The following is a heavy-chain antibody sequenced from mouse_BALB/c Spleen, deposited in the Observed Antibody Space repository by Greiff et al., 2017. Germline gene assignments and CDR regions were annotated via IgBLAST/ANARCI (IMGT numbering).Heavy chain of an antibody. CDR1: GFNIKDYY. V-gene: IGHV14-4*02. CDR2: IDPENGDT. Sequence: EVKLMESGAELVRSGASVKLSCTASGFNIKDYYMHWVKQRPEQGLEWIGWIDPENGDTEYAPKFQGKATMTADTSSNTAYLQLSSLTSEDTAVYYCNGGYSAMDDWGQGTSVTVSS. CDR3: NGGYSAMDD. J-gene: IGHJ4*01.